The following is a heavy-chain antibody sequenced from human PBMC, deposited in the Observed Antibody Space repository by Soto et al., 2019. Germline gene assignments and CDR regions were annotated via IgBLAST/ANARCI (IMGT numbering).Heavy chain of an antibody. Sequence: QVYLVQSGHQVKKPGASVKVSCKTSGYTFTSYGISWVRQAPGQGLEWMGWISTYNTNIYYAQTLQGRVTLTTETSTSTVYMELRTLRSDDTAIYYCARDDYYYGMDVWGQGTTVTVSS. J-gene: IGHJ6*02. V-gene: IGHV1-18*01. CDR3: ARDDYYYGMDV. CDR1: GYTFTSYG. CDR2: ISTYNTNI.